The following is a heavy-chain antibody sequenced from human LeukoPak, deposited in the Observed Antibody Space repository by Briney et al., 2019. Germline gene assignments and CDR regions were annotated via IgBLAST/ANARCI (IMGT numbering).Heavy chain of an antibody. J-gene: IGHJ4*02. V-gene: IGHV1-24*01. CDR2: FDPEDGET. Sequence: ASVKVSCKVSGYTLTELSMHWVRQAPGKGLEWMGGFDPEDGETTYAQKFQGRVTMTEDTSTDTAYMELSSLRSEDTAVYYCATDNYDSSGYPVTFGNWGQGTLVTVSS. CDR1: GYTLTELS. D-gene: IGHD3-22*01. CDR3: ATDNYDSSGYPVTFGN.